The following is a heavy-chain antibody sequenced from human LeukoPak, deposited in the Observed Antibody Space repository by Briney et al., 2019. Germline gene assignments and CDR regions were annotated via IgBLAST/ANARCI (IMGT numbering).Heavy chain of an antibody. J-gene: IGHJ5*02. CDR3: ARDRGSITFGGVPQLRYLDP. D-gene: IGHD3-16*01. Sequence: KTSETLSLTCTVSGGSISSGGYYWSWIRQHPGKGLEWIGYIYYSGSTYYNPSLKSRVTISVDTSKNQFSLKLSSVTAADTAVYYCARDRGSITFGGVPQLRYLDPWGQGTLVTVSS. CDR1: GGSISSGGYY. V-gene: IGHV4-31*03. CDR2: IYYSGST.